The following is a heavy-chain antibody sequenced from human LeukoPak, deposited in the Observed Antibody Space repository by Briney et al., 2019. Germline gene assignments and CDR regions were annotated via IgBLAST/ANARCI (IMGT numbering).Heavy chain of an antibody. CDR2: IYHSGST. Sequence: SQTLSLTCTVSGGSISSGGYYWSWIRQPPGKGLEWIGYIYHSGSTYYNPSLKSRVTISVDTSKNQFSLKLSSVTAADTAVYYCARDPEYCSGGSCYGGAFDYWGQGTLVTVSS. CDR1: GGSISSGGYY. CDR3: ARDPEYCSGGSCYGGAFDY. V-gene: IGHV4-30-2*01. D-gene: IGHD2-15*01. J-gene: IGHJ4*02.